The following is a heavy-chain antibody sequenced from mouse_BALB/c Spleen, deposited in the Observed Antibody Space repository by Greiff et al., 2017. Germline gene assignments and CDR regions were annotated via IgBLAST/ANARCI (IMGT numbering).Heavy chain of an antibody. CDR3: ARQDGYYYAMDY. CDR1: GFAFSSYD. V-gene: IGHV5-12-1*01. CDR2: ISSGGGST. J-gene: IGHJ4*01. D-gene: IGHD2-3*01. Sequence: DVMLVESGGGLVKPGGSLKLSCAASGFAFSSYDMSWVRQTPEKRLEWVAYISSGGGSTYYPDTVKGRFTISRDNAKNTLYLQMSSLKSEDTAMYYCARQDGYYYAMDYWGQGTSVTVSS.